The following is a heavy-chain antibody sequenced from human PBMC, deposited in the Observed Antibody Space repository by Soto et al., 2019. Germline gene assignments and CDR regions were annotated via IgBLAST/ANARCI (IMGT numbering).Heavy chain of an antibody. J-gene: IGHJ6*03. Sequence: PGGSLRLSCAASGFTFSGSAMHWVRQASGKGLEWVGRIRSKANSYATAYAASVKGRFTISRDDSKNTAYLQMNSLKTEDTAVYYCTRSSIAARPPSSFVYYYYYMDVWGKGTTVTVSS. CDR3: TRSSIAARPPSSFVYYYYYMDV. V-gene: IGHV3-73*01. CDR2: IRSKANSYAT. CDR1: GFTFSGSA. D-gene: IGHD6-6*01.